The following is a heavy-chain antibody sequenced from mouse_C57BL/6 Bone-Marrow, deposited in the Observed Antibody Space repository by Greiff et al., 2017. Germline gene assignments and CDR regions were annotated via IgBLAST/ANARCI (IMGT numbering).Heavy chain of an antibody. CDR1: GYTFTGYW. V-gene: IGHV1-9*01. CDR3: ARWGMGYGSSYGFAY. D-gene: IGHD1-1*01. J-gene: IGHJ3*01. CDR2: ILPGSGST. Sequence: VQLQQSGAELMKPGASVKLSCKATGYTFTGYWIEWVKQRPGHGLEWIGEILPGSGSTNYNEKFKGKATFTADPSSNTAYMQLSSLTPEDSAIYYCARWGMGYGSSYGFAYWGQGTLVTVSA.